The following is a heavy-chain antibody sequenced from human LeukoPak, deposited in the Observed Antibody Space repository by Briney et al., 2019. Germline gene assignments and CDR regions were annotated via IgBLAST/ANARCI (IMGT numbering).Heavy chain of an antibody. D-gene: IGHD2/OR15-2a*01. Sequence: SETLSLTCTVSGGSISSGDYYWSWIRQPPGKGLEWLGYIYYSGSTYYNPSLKSRVTISVDTSKNQFSLKLSSVTAADTAVYYCARASRLYPRLYYYYGMDVWGKGTTVTVSS. CDR2: IYYSGST. CDR1: GGSISSGDYY. CDR3: ARASRLYPRLYYYYGMDV. J-gene: IGHJ6*04. V-gene: IGHV4-30-4*01.